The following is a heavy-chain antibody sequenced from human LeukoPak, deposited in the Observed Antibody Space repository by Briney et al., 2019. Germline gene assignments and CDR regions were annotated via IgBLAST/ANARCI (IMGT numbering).Heavy chain of an antibody. V-gene: IGHV3-21*01. D-gene: IGHD3-22*01. CDR2: ISSSSSYI. CDR3: ARGGVMGITMIVVVQNWFDP. J-gene: IGHJ5*02. CDR1: GISFSSYG. Sequence: KTGGSLRPSCAGSGISFSSYGRHWVRQAPGKGLEWVSSISSSSSYIYYADSVKGRFTISRDNAKNSLYLQMNSLRAEDTAVYYCARGGVMGITMIVVVQNWFDPWGQGTLVTVSS.